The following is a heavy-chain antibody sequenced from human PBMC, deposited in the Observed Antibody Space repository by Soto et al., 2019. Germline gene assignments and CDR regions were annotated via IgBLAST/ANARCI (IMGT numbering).Heavy chain of an antibody. J-gene: IGHJ6*03. Sequence: SETLSLTCAVYGGSFTGYYWSWIRQPPGKGLEWIGEINHSGSTNYNPSLKSRVTISVDTSKNQFSLKLSSVTAADTAVYYCAREGRTGYYGSGSYYNQYYYYYMDVWGKGTTVT. CDR1: GGSFTGYY. CDR2: INHSGST. CDR3: AREGRTGYYGSGSYYNQYYYYYMDV. V-gene: IGHV4-34*01. D-gene: IGHD3-10*01.